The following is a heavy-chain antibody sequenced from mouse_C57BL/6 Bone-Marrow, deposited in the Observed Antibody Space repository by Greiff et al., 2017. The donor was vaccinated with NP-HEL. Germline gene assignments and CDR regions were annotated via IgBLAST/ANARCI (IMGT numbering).Heavy chain of an antibody. CDR1: GFSFNTYA. CDR2: IRSKSNNYAT. J-gene: IGHJ2*01. CDR3: VRELGRRGYYFDY. D-gene: IGHD4-1*01. Sequence: AGGLVQPKGSLKLSCAASGFSFNTYAMNWVRQAPGKGLEWVARIRSKSNNYATYYADSVKDRFTISRDDSESMLYLQMNNLKTEDTAMYYCVRELGRRGYYFDYWGQGTTLTVSS. V-gene: IGHV10-1*01.